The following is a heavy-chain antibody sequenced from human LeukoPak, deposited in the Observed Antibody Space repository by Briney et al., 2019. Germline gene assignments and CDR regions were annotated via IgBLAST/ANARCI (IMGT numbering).Heavy chain of an antibody. J-gene: IGHJ4*02. D-gene: IGHD3-10*01. Sequence: GGSLRLSCAASGSTVGNNRMSWVRQAPGKGLEWVSTVYGGGNTAYADSVKGRFTISRDTSKNTLLLQMNSLRAEDTAVYFCVRERFGAYVENWGQGALVTVSS. CDR1: GSTVGNNR. V-gene: IGHV3-53*01. CDR3: VRERFGAYVEN. CDR2: VYGGGNT.